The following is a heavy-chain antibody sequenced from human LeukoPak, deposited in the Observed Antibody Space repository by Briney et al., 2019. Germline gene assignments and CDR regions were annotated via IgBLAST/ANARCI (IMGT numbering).Heavy chain of an antibody. V-gene: IGHV1-24*01. CDR3: ATGRASRSRRQHPYDFWSGSLGFDY. CDR2: FDPEDGET. Sequence: ASVKVSFTVSGYTLTELSMHWVRQAPGKGLEWMGGFDPEDGETIYAQKFQGRVTMTEDTSTDTAYMELSSLRSEDTAVYYCATGRASRSRRQHPYDFWSGSLGFDYWGQGTLVTVSS. J-gene: IGHJ4*02. D-gene: IGHD3-3*01. CDR1: GYTLTELS.